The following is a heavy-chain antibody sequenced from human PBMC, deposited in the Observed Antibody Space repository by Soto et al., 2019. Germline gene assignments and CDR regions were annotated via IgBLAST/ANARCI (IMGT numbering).Heavy chain of an antibody. CDR2: ISAYNGNT. Sequence: QVQLVQSGAEVKKPGASVKVSCKASGYTFTSYGISWVRQAPGQGLEWMGWISAYNGNTNYAQKLQGRVTMTTDTSTSTAYMEMRRLRADDTAVYYCARRVRSGGSCYLVYWGQGTLVTVSS. V-gene: IGHV1-18*01. J-gene: IGHJ4*02. D-gene: IGHD2-15*01. CDR3: ARRVRSGGSCYLVY. CDR1: GYTFTSYG.